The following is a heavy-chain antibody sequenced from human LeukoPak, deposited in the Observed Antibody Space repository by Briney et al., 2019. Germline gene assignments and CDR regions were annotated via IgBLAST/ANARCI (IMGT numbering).Heavy chain of an antibody. Sequence: ASVKVSCKASGYTFTSYGISWVRQAPGQKLEWMGWMTAYNANTNYAQKFQGRVTMTTDTSTSTAYMELGSLRSDDTAVYYCARHGAKYSSSFWFDPWGQGTLVTVSS. V-gene: IGHV1-18*01. CDR3: ARHGAKYSSSFWFDP. CDR2: MTAYNANT. J-gene: IGHJ5*02. CDR1: GYTFTSYG. D-gene: IGHD6-6*01.